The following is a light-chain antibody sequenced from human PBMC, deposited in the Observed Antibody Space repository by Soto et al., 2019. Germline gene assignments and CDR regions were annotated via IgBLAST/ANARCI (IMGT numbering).Light chain of an antibody. CDR3: QSYDNSLSGPV. CDR2: GDT. Sequence: QSVLTQPPSVSGAPGQRVTISCTGSSSNIGAGYDAHWYQQLPGKVPKLLIYGDTNRPSGVPDRFSGSKSGTSASLAITGLQPEDEDDYYCQSYDNSLSGPVFGPGTKLTVL. J-gene: IGLJ1*01. V-gene: IGLV1-40*01. CDR1: SSNIGAGYD.